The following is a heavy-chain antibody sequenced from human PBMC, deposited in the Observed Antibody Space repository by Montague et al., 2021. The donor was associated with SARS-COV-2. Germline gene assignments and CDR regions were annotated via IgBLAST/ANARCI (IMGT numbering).Heavy chain of an antibody. CDR3: ARELWFGDSSCGH. D-gene: IGHD2-21*01. Sequence: SVKVSCKASGYTFTGYFIHWFRLAPGQGLEWMGRINPDSGDTNYAQKFQGRVTLTRDTSLSTAYMELRRLRSDDTAVYYCARELWFGDSSCGHWGQGSLVTVSS. CDR1: GYTFTGYF. J-gene: IGHJ4*02. CDR2: INPDSGDT. V-gene: IGHV1-2*06.